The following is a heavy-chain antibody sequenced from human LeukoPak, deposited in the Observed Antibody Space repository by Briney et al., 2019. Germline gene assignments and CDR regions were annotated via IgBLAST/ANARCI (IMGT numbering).Heavy chain of an antibody. Sequence: TSQTLSLTCTVSGGSISSGSYYWSWIRQPAGKGLEWIGRIYTSGSTNYNPSLKSRVTISVDTSKNQFSLKLSSVTAADTAVYYCARDRYSSSWSNYYYYMDVWGKGTTVTVSS. CDR3: ARDRYSSSWSNYYYYMDV. CDR1: GGSISSGSYY. CDR2: IYTSGST. J-gene: IGHJ6*03. V-gene: IGHV4-61*02. D-gene: IGHD6-13*01.